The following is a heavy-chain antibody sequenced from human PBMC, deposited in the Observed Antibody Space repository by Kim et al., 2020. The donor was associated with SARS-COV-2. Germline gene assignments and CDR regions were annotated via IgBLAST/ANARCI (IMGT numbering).Heavy chain of an antibody. CDR2: IYYSGST. Sequence: SETLSLTCTVSGGSISSYYWSWIRQPPGKGLEWIGYIYYSGSTNYNPSLKSRVTISVDTSKNQFSLKLSSVTAADTAVYYCARDRYDILTGYPFPFYWG. CDR3: ARDRYDILTGYPFPFY. CDR1: GGSISSYY. D-gene: IGHD3-9*01. V-gene: IGHV4-59*01. J-gene: IGHJ4*01.